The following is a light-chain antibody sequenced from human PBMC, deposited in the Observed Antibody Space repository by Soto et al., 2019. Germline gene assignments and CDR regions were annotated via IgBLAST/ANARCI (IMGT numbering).Light chain of an antibody. V-gene: IGKV3-20*01. CDR2: GAS. CDR3: QHYGSSWT. Sequence: EIVLTQSPGTLSFSPGERATLSCRASQSVSSSYLAWYQQKAGQAPRLLIYGASSRATGIPDRFSGSGSGTDFTLTISRLEPEDFAVYYCQHYGSSWTFGQGTKVDIK. J-gene: IGKJ1*01. CDR1: QSVSSSY.